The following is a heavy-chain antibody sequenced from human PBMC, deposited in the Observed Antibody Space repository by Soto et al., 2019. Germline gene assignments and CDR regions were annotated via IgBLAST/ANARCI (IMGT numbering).Heavy chain of an antibody. Sequence: SETLSLTCTVSGGSISSYYWSWIRQPPGKGLEWIGSIYYSGSTNYNPSLKSRVTISVDTSKNQFSLKLSSVTAADTAVYYCARQSAAGIYYYYYYGMDVWGQGTTVTVSS. CDR3: ARQSAAGIYYYYYYGMDV. V-gene: IGHV4-59*08. D-gene: IGHD6-13*01. CDR2: IYYSGST. J-gene: IGHJ6*02. CDR1: GGSISSYY.